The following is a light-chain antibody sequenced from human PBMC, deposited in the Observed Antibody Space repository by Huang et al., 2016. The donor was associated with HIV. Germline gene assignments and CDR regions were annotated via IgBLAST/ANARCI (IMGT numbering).Light chain of an antibody. J-gene: IGKJ1*01. CDR2: GAC. CDR3: QQYDNWPPWT. Sequence: EVVLTQSPATLSVSPGGRATLSCRASQSINNNLAWYQQRPGQAPRLLIYGACTGATGLPARFSGSGSGTEFTLPISSLQSEDFAVYYCQQYDNWPPWTFGQGTRVEIK. CDR1: QSINNN. V-gene: IGKV3-15*01.